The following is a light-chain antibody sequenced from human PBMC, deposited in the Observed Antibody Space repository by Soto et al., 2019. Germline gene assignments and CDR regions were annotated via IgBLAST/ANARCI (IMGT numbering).Light chain of an antibody. J-gene: IGLJ1*01. CDR2: EVS. CDR3: SSYTTSTTVV. Sequence: QSVLTQPASVFGSPGQSITFSCTGTSSDVGGYNFVSWYQQHLGKAPKLMIYEVSSRPSGVSNRFSGSKSGNTASLTISGLQPEDEADYYCSSYTTSTTVVFGTGTKVTVL. CDR1: SSDVGGYNF. V-gene: IGLV2-14*03.